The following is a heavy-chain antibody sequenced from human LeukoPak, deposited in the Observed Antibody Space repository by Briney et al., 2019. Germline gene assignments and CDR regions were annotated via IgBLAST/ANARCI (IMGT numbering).Heavy chain of an antibody. J-gene: IGHJ5*02. Sequence: ASVKVSCKASGYTFTSYGISWVRQAPGQGLEWMGWISAYNGNTNYAQKLQDRVTMTTDTSTSTAYMELRSLRSDDTAVYYCARTVEYYYDSSGYIANWFDPWGQGTLVTVSS. CDR3: ARTVEYYYDSSGYIANWFDP. D-gene: IGHD3-22*01. CDR2: ISAYNGNT. CDR1: GYTFTSYG. V-gene: IGHV1-18*01.